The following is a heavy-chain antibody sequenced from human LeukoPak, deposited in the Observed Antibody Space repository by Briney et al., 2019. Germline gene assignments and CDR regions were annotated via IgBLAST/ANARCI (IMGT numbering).Heavy chain of an antibody. Sequence: PGGSLRLSCAAYGFTFSNAWMSWARQAPGKGLEWVSSSSSSSSYIYYADSVKGRFTISRDNAKNSLYLQMNSLRAEDTAVYYCARVSGFGYYDSSGYRFDYWGQGTLVTVSS. D-gene: IGHD3-22*01. V-gene: IGHV3-21*01. J-gene: IGHJ4*02. CDR1: GFTFSNAW. CDR2: SSSSSSYI. CDR3: ARVSGFGYYDSSGYRFDY.